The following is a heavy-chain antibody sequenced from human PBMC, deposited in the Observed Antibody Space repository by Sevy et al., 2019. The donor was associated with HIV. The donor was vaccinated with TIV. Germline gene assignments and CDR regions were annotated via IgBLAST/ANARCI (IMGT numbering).Heavy chain of an antibody. V-gene: IGHV1-46*01. CDR1: GYTFTSSY. D-gene: IGHD1-26*01. CDR2: LNPNRGST. CDR3: ARSLLGYSGSYYGGYYFDY. Sequence: ASVKVSCKASGYTFTSSYMNWVRQAPGQGLEWMGILNPNRGSTTYAQKFQGRVTMTRDTSSSTVFMELSSLRSEDTAVYYCARSLLGYSGSYYGGYYFDYWGQRTLVTVSS. J-gene: IGHJ4*02.